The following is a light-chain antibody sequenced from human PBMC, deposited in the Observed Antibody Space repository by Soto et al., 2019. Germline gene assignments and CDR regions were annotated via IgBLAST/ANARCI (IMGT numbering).Light chain of an antibody. CDR2: YAS. CDR1: ESVHRN. V-gene: IGKV3-15*01. Sequence: EVVMTQSPATLSVSPGERVTLSCRASESVHRNLAWYQQKPGQGPSLLIYYASTRATDVPDRFTGSGSGTDFTLTISSLQSEDFEVYHWQHYSNWPPTFGPGTKVEIK. CDR3: QHYSNWPPT. J-gene: IGKJ3*01.